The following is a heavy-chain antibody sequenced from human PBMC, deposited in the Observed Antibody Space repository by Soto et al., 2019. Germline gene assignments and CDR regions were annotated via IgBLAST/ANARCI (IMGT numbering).Heavy chain of an antibody. CDR3: AKDTTTVTTEVGYFDY. CDR2: ISGSGGST. CDR1: GFTFSSYA. Sequence: GGSLRLSCAASGFTFSSYAMSWVRQAPGKGLEWVSAISGSGGSTYYADSVKGRFTISRDNSKNTLYLQMNSLRAEDTAVYYCAKDTTTVTTEVGYFDYWGQGTLVTVSS. D-gene: IGHD4-17*01. J-gene: IGHJ4*02. V-gene: IGHV3-23*01.